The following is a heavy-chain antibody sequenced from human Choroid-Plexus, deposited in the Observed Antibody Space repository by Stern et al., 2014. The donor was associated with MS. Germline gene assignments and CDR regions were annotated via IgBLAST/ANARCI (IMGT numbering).Heavy chain of an antibody. J-gene: IGHJ5*02. CDR3: AKDRQYLTYFFDH. D-gene: IGHD2/OR15-2a*01. V-gene: IGHV3-30*18. CDR2: VSYDGSNK. CDR1: GFTFGSCA. Sequence: VQLVESGGGVVQPGRPLRLSCVASGFTFGSCAMHWVPQAPGKGLEWAAGVSYDGSNKYYADSVKGRFTISRDNSQNTLYMQMSSLRPEDTAVYYCAKDRQYLTYFFDHWGQGSLVTVSS.